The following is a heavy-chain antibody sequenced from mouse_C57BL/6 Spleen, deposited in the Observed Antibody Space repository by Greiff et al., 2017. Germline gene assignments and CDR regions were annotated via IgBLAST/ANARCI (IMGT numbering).Heavy chain of an antibody. CDR1: GYTFTSYW. Sequence: VQLQQHGAELVKPGASVKMSCKASGYTFTSYWITWVKQRPGQGLEWIGDIYPGSGSTNYNEKFKSKATLTVDTSSSTAYMQLSSLTSEDSAVYYCARGHYGSSPYYYAMDYWGQGTSVTVSS. CDR2: IYPGSGST. V-gene: IGHV1-55*01. J-gene: IGHJ4*01. CDR3: ARGHYGSSPYYYAMDY. D-gene: IGHD1-1*01.